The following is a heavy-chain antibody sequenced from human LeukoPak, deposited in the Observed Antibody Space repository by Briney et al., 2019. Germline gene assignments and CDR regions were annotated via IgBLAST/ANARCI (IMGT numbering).Heavy chain of an antibody. V-gene: IGHV3-74*01. D-gene: IGHD1-26*01. CDR2: INSDGSST. J-gene: IGHJ4*02. Sequence: GGSLRLSCAASGFTFSSYWMHWVRQAPGRGLVWVSRINSDGSSTSYADSVKGRFTISRDNAKNTLYLQMNSLRAEDTAVYYCAKGGATFKSILDYWGQGTLVTVSS. CDR1: GFTFSSYW. CDR3: AKGGATFKSILDY.